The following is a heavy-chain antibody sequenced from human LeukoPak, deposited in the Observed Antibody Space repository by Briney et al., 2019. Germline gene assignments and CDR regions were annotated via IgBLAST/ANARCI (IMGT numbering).Heavy chain of an antibody. D-gene: IGHD6-19*01. J-gene: IGHJ4*02. CDR1: GFTFSSYA. Sequence: TGGSLRLSCAASGFTFSSYAMSWVRQAPGKGLEWVSTISDSGASTWYADSVKGRFTISRDNSKNTLYLQMNSLRAEDTAVYYCAKVPNSGWIFDYWGQGTLVTVSS. CDR3: AKVPNSGWIFDY. CDR2: ISDSGAST. V-gene: IGHV3-23*01.